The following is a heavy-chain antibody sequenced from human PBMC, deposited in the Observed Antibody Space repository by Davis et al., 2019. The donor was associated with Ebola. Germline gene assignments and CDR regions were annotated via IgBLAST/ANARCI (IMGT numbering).Heavy chain of an antibody. CDR2: ISAGGTAP. CDR3: AKSFLITGSHMSEFRGVDY. Sequence: GESLKISCAASEFTFSNYGMTWVRQAPGKGLEWVSSISAGGTAPYYADSVKGRFTISRDNSKNTLSLHMDSLRGDDTAVYYCAKSFLITGSHMSEFRGVDYWGQGTVVTVSS. V-gene: IGHV3-23*01. CDR1: EFTFSNYG. D-gene: IGHD2-8*02. J-gene: IGHJ4*02.